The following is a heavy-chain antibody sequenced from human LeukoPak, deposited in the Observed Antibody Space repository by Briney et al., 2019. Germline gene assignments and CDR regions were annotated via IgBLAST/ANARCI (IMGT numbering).Heavy chain of an antibody. CDR1: GFTFSSYS. V-gene: IGHV3-74*01. J-gene: IGHJ6*02. CDR2: INSDGSST. CDR3: ARGWYGYYYGMDV. D-gene: IGHD6-13*01. Sequence: GGSLRLSCAASGFTFSSYSMNWVRQAPGKGLVWVSRINSDGSSTSYADSVKGRFTISRDNAKNTLYLQMNSLRAEDTAVYYCARGWYGYYYGMDVWGQRTTVTVSS.